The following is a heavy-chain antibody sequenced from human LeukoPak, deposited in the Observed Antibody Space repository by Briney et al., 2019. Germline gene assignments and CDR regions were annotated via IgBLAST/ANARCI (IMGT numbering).Heavy chain of an antibody. CDR2: INTNTGNP. J-gene: IGHJ5*02. CDR1: GGTFSSYA. CDR3: ARGDWFDP. Sequence: ASVKVSCKASGGTFSSYAISWVRQAPGQGLEWMGWINTNTGNPTYAQGFTGRFVFSSDTSVSTAYLQISSLQAEDTAVYYCARGDWFDPWGQGTLVTVSS. V-gene: IGHV7-4-1*02.